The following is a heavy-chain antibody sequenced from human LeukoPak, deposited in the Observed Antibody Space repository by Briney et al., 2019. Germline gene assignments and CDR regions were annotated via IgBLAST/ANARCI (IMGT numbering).Heavy chain of an antibody. CDR1: GFTFSSYA. CDR2: ISGSGGST. CDR3: AKDPPADYYDSSGPFDY. D-gene: IGHD3-22*01. Sequence: GGSLRLSCAASGFTFSSYAMSWVRQAPGEGLEWVSAISGSGGSTYYADSVKGRFTISRDNSKNTLYLQMNSLRSEDTAVYYCAKDPPADYYDSSGPFDYWGQGTLVTVSS. V-gene: IGHV3-23*01. J-gene: IGHJ4*02.